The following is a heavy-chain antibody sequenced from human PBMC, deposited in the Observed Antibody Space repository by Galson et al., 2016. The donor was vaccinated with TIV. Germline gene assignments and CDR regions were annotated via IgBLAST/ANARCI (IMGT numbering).Heavy chain of an antibody. V-gene: IGHV5-51*01. CDR2: LYPGDSHA. Sequence: QSGAEVKKPGESLKISCKGSGYSFTSYYIAWVRQMPGKGLEWMGILYPGDSHARYSPSFQGQVTISADKSIRTAYLQWSSLKASDTAIYYCARHNYSDGIYHAFDNWGQGTMVTVSS. CDR3: ARHNYSDGIYHAFDN. J-gene: IGHJ3*02. D-gene: IGHD3-22*01. CDR1: GYSFTSYY.